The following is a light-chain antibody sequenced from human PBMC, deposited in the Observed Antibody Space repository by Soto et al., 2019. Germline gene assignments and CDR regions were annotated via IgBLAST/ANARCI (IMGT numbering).Light chain of an antibody. CDR1: QGISTY. V-gene: IGKV1-9*01. J-gene: IGKJ3*01. Sequence: IQLTQSPSSLSASVGDRVTITCRASQGISTYLAWFQQKPGKAPKLLIYAASSLHSGVPSRFSGSGSVTDFSLTISSLQPEDFATYYCQQLNSNPLTFGPGTKVDMK. CDR3: QQLNSNPLT. CDR2: AAS.